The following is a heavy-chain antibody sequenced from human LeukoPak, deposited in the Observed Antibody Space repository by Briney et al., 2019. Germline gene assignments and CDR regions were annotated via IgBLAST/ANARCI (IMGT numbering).Heavy chain of an antibody. J-gene: IGHJ4*02. CDR1: GYMFSSYG. D-gene: IGHD3-10*01. V-gene: IGHV1-18*01. Sequence: ASVKVSCKASGYMFSSYGINWVRQAPGQGLEWMGWISANNGNANYAQKLQGRVTMTRDTSTSTAYMELRSLRSDDTAVYYCARDMGITMVRGVPGYWGQGTLVTVSS. CDR3: ARDMGITMVRGVPGY. CDR2: ISANNGNA.